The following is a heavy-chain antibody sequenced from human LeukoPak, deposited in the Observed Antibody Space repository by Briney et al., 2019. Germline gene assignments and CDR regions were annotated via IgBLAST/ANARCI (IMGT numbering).Heavy chain of an antibody. CDR3: ASGSGYDYDYYGMDV. CDR2: IYYSVST. CDR1: GGSISSYY. J-gene: IGHJ6*02. Sequence: SETLSLTCTVSGGSISSYYWSWIRQPPGKGLGWIGYIYYSVSTNYNPSLKSRVTLSVATSKTQFSLKLSSVTAADTAVYYCASGSGYDYDYYGMDVWGQGTTVTVSS. V-gene: IGHV4-59*01. D-gene: IGHD5-12*01.